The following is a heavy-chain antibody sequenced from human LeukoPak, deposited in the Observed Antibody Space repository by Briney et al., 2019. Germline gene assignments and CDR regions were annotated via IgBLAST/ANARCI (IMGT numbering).Heavy chain of an antibody. D-gene: IGHD2-15*01. V-gene: IGHV3-30*18. CDR1: GFTFSSYG. J-gene: IGHJ4*02. Sequence: QPGGSLRLSCAASGFTFSSYGMHWVRQAPGKGLEWVAVISYDGSNKYYADSVKGRFTISRDNSKNTLYLQMNSLRAEDTAVYYCAKPQDIVVVVAASFDYWGQGTLVTVSS. CDR2: ISYDGSNK. CDR3: AKPQDIVVVVAASFDY.